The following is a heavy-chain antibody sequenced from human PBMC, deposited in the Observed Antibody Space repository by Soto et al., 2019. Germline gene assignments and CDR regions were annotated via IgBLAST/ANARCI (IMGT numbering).Heavy chain of an antibody. Sequence: SETLSLTCTVSGGSISSYYWSWIRQPPGKGMEWIGYVHHSWGSTYNPSLQSRVAISLDTSKSQFSLKLTSVTATDTAMYYCATANGSGSYPGTPPKYYYGMDVWGQGTTVTVSS. CDR3: ATANGSGSYPGTPPKYYYGMDV. D-gene: IGHD3-10*01. CDR2: VHHSWGS. CDR1: GGSISSYY. V-gene: IGHV4-59*08. J-gene: IGHJ6*02.